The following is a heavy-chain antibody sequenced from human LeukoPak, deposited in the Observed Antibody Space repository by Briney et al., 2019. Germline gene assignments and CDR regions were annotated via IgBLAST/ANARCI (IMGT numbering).Heavy chain of an antibody. D-gene: IGHD4-17*01. CDR3: ARGGSTVLES. CDR1: GFTFSTYW. Sequence: GGSLRLSCAASGFTFSTYWMHWLRQGPGKGLEWVSRITSDGSSRSHADSVKGRFTISRDNAKNTLYLQMNSLRVDDTAVYYCARGGSTVLESWGQGSQVAVSS. CDR2: ITSDGSSR. J-gene: IGHJ5*02. V-gene: IGHV3-74*01.